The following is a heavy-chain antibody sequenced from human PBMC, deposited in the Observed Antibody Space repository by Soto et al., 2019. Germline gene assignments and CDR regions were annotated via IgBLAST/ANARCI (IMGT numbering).Heavy chain of an antibody. J-gene: IGHJ6*02. CDR1: GSSISGYY. Sequence: SETLFLTCTVSGSSISGYYWSWIRQPPGKGLEWIGNVYYSGGAKYNPSVKRRVSISVDTSKNQFSLNHSSVTAADTAVYYCDRDGDVRMTTNPYYYYGMDVWGPGITVTVSS. D-gene: IGHD2-21*02. V-gene: IGHV4-59*01. CDR2: VYYSGGA. CDR3: DRDGDVRMTTNPYYYYGMDV.